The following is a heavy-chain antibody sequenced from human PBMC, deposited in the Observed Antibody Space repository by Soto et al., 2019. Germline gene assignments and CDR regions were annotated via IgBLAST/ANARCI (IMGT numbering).Heavy chain of an antibody. V-gene: IGHV1-3*01. D-gene: IGHD5-18*01. J-gene: IGHJ4*02. CDR1: GYTFTSYA. Sequence: GASVKVSCKASGYTFTSYAMHWVRQAPGQRLEWMGWINAGNGNTKYSQKFQGRVTITRDTSASTAYMELSSLRSEDTAVYYCARDGYSYGSATPSDYWGQGTLVTVFS. CDR3: ARDGYSYGSATPSDY. CDR2: INAGNGNT.